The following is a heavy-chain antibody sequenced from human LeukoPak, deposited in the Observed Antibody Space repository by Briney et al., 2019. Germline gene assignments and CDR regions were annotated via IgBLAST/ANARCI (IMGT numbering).Heavy chain of an antibody. CDR2: ISGSGSNT. CDR3: AKMKGHPLPKYYMDV. V-gene: IGHV3-23*01. D-gene: IGHD1-26*01. CDR1: GFSFSTYA. J-gene: IGHJ6*01. Sequence: PGGSLRLSCAASGFSFSTYAMNWVRQAPGKGLEWVATISGSGSNTYYADSVKGRFTISRDNSKNTLYLEMNSLRAEDTAIYYCAKMKGHPLPKYYMDVWGQGTTVTVSS.